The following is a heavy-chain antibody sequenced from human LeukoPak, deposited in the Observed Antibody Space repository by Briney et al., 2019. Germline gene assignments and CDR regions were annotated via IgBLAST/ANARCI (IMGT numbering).Heavy chain of an antibody. J-gene: IGHJ2*01. D-gene: IGHD3-9*01. CDR2: IYYSGST. CDR1: GGSISSGDYY. Sequence: SETLSLTCTVSGGSISSGDYYWSWIRQPPGKGLEWIGYIYYSGSTYYNPSLKSRVTISVDTSKNQFSLKLSSVTAADTAMYYCARLVEPWYFDLWGRGTLVTVSS. V-gene: IGHV4-30-4*01. CDR3: ARLVEPWYFDL.